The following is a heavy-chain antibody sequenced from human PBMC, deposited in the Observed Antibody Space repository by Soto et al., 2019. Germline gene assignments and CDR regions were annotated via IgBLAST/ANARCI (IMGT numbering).Heavy chain of an antibody. D-gene: IGHD2-2*01. CDR1: GFTFSSYA. Sequence: EVQLLESGGGLVQPGGSLRLSCAASGFTFSSYAMSWVRQAPGKGLEWVSAIVGGGGNTNYADSVKGRLTISRDNSKNTLYLQLSSLRAEDTAIYYCAKYHGAYYFYYYMDVWGKGTTVTVSS. CDR3: AKYHGAYYFYYYMDV. CDR2: IVGGGGNT. V-gene: IGHV3-23*01. J-gene: IGHJ6*03.